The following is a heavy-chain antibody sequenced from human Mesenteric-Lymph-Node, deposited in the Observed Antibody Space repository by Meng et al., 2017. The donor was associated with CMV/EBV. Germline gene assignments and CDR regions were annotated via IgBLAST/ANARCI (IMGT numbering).Heavy chain of an antibody. V-gene: IGHV3-30-3*01. J-gene: IGHJ6*02. CDR2: ISYDGSSK. D-gene: IGHD3-3*01. CDR3: ARAQWYDFWSGYSYYYYGMDV. CDR1: GFTFSSYA. Sequence: LSLTCAASGFTFSSYAMHWVRQAPGKGLEWVAVISYDGSSKYYADSVKGRFTISRDNSKNTLYLQMNSLRAEDTAVYYCARAQWYDFWSGYSYYYYGMDVWGQGTTVTVSS.